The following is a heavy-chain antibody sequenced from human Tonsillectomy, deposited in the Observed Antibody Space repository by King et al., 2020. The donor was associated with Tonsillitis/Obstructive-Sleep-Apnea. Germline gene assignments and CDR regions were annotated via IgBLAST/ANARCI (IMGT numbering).Heavy chain of an antibody. V-gene: IGHV2-5*02. CDR2: IYWDDDK. CDR1: GFSLSTSGVG. D-gene: IGHD3-3*01. J-gene: IGHJ5*02. CDR3: ARLQSGATDFWSETSPWFDP. Sequence: ITLQESGPTLVKPPQTLTLTCTFSGFSLSTSGVGVGWIRQPPGKALEWLALIYWDDDKRYSPSLNSRLTITKDTSKNQVVLTMTNMDPVDTATYYCARLQSGATDFWSETSPWFDPWGQGTLVTVSS.